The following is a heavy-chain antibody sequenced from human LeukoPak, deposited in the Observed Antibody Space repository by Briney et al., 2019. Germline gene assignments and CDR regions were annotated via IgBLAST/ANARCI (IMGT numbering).Heavy chain of an antibody. Sequence: GGSLRLSCAASGFTFSSYSMNWVRQAPGKGLEWVSSISSSSSYIYYADSVKGRFTISRNNAKKSLYLQMNSLRAEDPAVYYCAREVYGGNPPHWGQGTLVTASS. D-gene: IGHD4-23*01. CDR1: GFTFSSYS. V-gene: IGHV3-21*01. CDR2: ISSSSSYI. CDR3: AREVYGGNPPH. J-gene: IGHJ4*02.